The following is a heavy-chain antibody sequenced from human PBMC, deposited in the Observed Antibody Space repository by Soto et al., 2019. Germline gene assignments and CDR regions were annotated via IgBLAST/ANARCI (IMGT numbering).Heavy chain of an antibody. CDR2: ISGRTNYT. CDR1: GFTFNDFY. J-gene: IGHJ5*02. D-gene: IGHD3-10*01. Sequence: GGSLRLSCTASGFTFNDFYMTWVRQAPGKGLEWISHISGRTNYTKYTDSVKGRFSISRDNAKNSLYLQMDSLRVEDTAIYYCARRRGEWVSSALYNWFEPWGQGTLVTVSS. CDR3: ARRRGEWVSSALYNWFEP. V-gene: IGHV3-11*06.